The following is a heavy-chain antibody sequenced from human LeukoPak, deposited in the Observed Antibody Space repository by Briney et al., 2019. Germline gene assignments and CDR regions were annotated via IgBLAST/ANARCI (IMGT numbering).Heavy chain of an antibody. Sequence: PSETLSLTCTVSSCSISSYYWSWIRQPPGKGLEWIGYIYYSGSTNYNPSLKSRVTISVDTSKNQFSLKLSSVTAADTAVYYCARARTILKPFDYWGQGTLVTVSP. CDR1: SCSISSYY. V-gene: IGHV4-59*01. CDR3: ARARTILKPFDY. D-gene: IGHD3-9*01. CDR2: IYYSGST. J-gene: IGHJ4*02.